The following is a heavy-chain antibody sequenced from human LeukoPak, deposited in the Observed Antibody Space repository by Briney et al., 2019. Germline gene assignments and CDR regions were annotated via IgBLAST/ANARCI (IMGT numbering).Heavy chain of an antibody. CDR3: AKDGGLWVSAHWGDS. J-gene: IGHJ4*02. CDR2: ITTSDGNT. V-gene: IGHV3-23*01. Sequence: GGSLRLSRAASGFTFSSYTMSWVRQAPGKGLEWVSTITTSDGNTYYADSVKGRFTVSRDNSKNTLFLQMNSLRAEDTAVYYCAKDGGLWVSAHWGDSWGRGTLVIVSS. D-gene: IGHD7-27*01. CDR1: GFTFSSYT.